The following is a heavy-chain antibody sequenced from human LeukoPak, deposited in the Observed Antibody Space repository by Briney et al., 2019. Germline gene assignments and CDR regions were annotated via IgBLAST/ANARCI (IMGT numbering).Heavy chain of an antibody. CDR2: ISSTSSTI. J-gene: IGHJ6*03. D-gene: IGHD4-17*01. CDR3: ARGDYGDYWNYYYMDV. Sequence: GGSLRLSCAASGFTFSSYGMHWVRQAPGKGLEWVSYISSTSSTIYYADSVKGRFTISRDTAKNSLYLQMNSLRAEDTAVYSCARGDYGDYWNYYYMDVWGKGTTVTVSS. V-gene: IGHV3-48*01. CDR1: GFTFSSYG.